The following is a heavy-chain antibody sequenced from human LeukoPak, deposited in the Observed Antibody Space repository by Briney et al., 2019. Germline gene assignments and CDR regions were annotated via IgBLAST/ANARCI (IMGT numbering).Heavy chain of an antibody. CDR1: AYTYPGYY. V-gene: IGHV1-2*02. J-gene: IGHJ3*02. CDR2: IDPNNGDT. D-gene: IGHD1-14*01. CDR3: ARRSRNGLDAFDI. Sequence: ASVKVSCKSSAYTYPGYYLHWVPQAPGQGLEWMGWIDPNNGDTKYAQKLQGRVTMTRDRSISTAYMELSRLTSDDTAVYYCARRSRNGLDAFDIWGQGTMVTVSS.